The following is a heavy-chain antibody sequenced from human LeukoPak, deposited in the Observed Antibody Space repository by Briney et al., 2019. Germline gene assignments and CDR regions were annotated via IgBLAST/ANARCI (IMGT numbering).Heavy chain of an antibody. CDR3: ARVAKERVGGVYCFDY. Sequence: PGGSLRLSCAASGFTLSDYDMHWVRQATGKGLEWVSAIGTAGDTYYTGSVKGRFTISRENAKNSLYLQMNSLRAGDTAVYYCARVAKERVGGVYCFDYWGQGTLVTVSS. D-gene: IGHD1-1*01. CDR2: IGTAGDT. CDR1: GFTLSDYD. V-gene: IGHV3-13*01. J-gene: IGHJ4*02.